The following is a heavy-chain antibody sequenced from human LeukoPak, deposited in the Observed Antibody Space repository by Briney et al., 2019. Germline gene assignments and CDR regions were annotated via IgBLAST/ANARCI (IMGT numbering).Heavy chain of an antibody. J-gene: IGHJ3*01. D-gene: IGHD2-2*01. Sequence: SETLSHTCTVSGGSISSGDYYWSWIRQPPGKGLEWIGYIYYSGSTYYNPSLKSRVTISVDTSKNQFSLKLSSVTAADTAVYYCAREGRVVPAARLWGQGTMVTVSS. CDR3: AREGRVVPAARL. CDR2: IYYSGST. V-gene: IGHV4-30-4*01. CDR1: GGSISSGDYY.